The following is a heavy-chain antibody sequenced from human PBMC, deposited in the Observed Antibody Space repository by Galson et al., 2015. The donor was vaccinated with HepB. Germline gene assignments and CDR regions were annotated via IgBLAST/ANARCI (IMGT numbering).Heavy chain of an antibody. CDR1: GGSISSSSYY. CDR3: ARVYSSGWYYFDY. V-gene: IGHV4-39*01. J-gene: IGHJ4*02. D-gene: IGHD6-19*01. Sequence: ETLSLTCTVSGGSISSSSYYWGWIRQPPGKGLEWIGSIYYSGSTYYNPSLKSRVTISVDTSKNQFSLKLSSVTAADTAVYYCARVYSSGWYYFDYWGQGTLVTVSS. CDR2: IYYSGST.